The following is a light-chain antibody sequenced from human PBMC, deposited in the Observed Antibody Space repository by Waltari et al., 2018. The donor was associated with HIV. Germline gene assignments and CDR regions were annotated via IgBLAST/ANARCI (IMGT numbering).Light chain of an antibody. CDR2: KNN. V-gene: IGLV1-47*01. CDR3: ASWDDNLNSWV. J-gene: IGLJ3*02. Sequence: QSVATQLPSASGTPGQRVTIPGAGSASTLGINDVSWYQDLPGTAPKLLIYKNNQRTSGVPDRFSGSKSDTSASLASSGLRSEDEADYYCASWDDNLNSWVFGGGTKLPVL. CDR1: ASTLGIND.